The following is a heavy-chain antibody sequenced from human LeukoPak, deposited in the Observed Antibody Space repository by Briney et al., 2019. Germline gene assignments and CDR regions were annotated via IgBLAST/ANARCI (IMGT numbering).Heavy chain of an antibody. CDR1: GFTFSSYG. D-gene: IGHD2-2*01. CDR2: IRYDASNK. CDR3: AKRHCSSTSCFPYYLDN. Sequence: GGSLRLSCAASGFTFSSYGMHWVRQAPGKGLEWVAFIRYDASNKYYGDSVKGRFIISRDNSKHTLYLQMNSLRAEDTAVYHCAKRHCSSTSCFPYYLDNWGQGTLVTVSS. J-gene: IGHJ4*02. V-gene: IGHV3-30*02.